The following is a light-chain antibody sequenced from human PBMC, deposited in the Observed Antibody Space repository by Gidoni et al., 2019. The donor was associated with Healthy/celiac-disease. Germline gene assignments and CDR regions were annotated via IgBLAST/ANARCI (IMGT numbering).Light chain of an antibody. V-gene: IGLV1-40*01. CDR2: GNS. CDR3: QSYDSSLSGFVV. CDR1: SSNIGAGYD. Sequence: QSVLTQPPSVSAAPGQRVTISCTGSSSNIGAGYDVHWYQQLPGTAPKLLIYGNSKRPSGVPDRFSGSKSGTSASLAITGLQDEDEADYYCQSYDSSLSGFVVFGGGTKLTVL. J-gene: IGLJ2*01.